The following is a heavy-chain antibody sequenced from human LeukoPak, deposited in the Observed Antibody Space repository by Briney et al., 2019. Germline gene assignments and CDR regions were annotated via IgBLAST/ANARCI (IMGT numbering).Heavy chain of an antibody. CDR3: ARLTYYYDSSGNYYFDY. CDR1: GYSSTSYW. CDR2: IYPGDSDT. D-gene: IGHD3-22*01. V-gene: IGHV5-51*01. Sequence: HGESLKISCKGSGYSSTSYWIGWVRQMPGKGLEWMGIIYPGDSDTRYSPSFQGQVTISADKSISTAYLQWSSLKASDTAMYYCARLTYYYDSSGNYYFDYWGQGTLVTVSS. J-gene: IGHJ4*02.